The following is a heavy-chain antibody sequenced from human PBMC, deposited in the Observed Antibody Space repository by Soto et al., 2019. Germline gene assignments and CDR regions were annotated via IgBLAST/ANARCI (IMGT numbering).Heavy chain of an antibody. Sequence: PGWSLRLSFAACGFTFSSYAMHWVRQAPGKGLEWVAVILYDGSNKYYADSVKGRFTISRDNSKNTLYLQMNSLRAEDTAVYYCERGGDSYDRYYGMDVWGQGTTVTVYS. CDR1: GFTFSSYA. V-gene: IGHV3-30-3*01. CDR3: ERGGDSYDRYYGMDV. D-gene: IGHD5-18*01. CDR2: ILYDGSNK. J-gene: IGHJ6*02.